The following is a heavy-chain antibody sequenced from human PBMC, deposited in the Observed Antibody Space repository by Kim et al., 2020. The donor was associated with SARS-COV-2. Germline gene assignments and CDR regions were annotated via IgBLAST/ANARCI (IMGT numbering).Heavy chain of an antibody. J-gene: IGHJ3*02. Sequence: GGSLRLSCAASGFTFSSYWMSWVRQAPGKGLEWVANIKQDGSEKYYVDSVKGRFTISRDNAKNSLYLQMNSLRAEDTAVYYCARVGEYYYGSGSPRSSGAFDIWGQGTMVTVSS. CDR3: ARVGEYYYGSGSPRSSGAFDI. CDR1: GFTFSSYW. V-gene: IGHV3-7*03. D-gene: IGHD3-10*01. CDR2: IKQDGSEK.